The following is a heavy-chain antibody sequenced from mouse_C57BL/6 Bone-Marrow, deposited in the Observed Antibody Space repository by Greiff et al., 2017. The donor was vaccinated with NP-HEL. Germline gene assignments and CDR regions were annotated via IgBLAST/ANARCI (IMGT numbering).Heavy chain of an antibody. CDR3: TTSCIYYGNY. CDR1: GFNIKDDY. Sequence: VQLQQSGAELVRPGASVKLSCTASGFNIKDDYMHWVKQRPEQGLEWIGWIDPENGDTEYASKFQGKATITADTSSNTAYLQLSSLTSEDTSVYYCTTSCIYYGNYWGQGTTLTVSS. D-gene: IGHD2-1*01. J-gene: IGHJ2*01. CDR2: IDPENGDT. V-gene: IGHV14-4*01.